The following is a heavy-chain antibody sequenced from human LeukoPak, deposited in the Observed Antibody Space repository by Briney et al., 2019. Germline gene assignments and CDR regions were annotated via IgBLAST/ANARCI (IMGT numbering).Heavy chain of an antibody. J-gene: IGHJ4*02. Sequence: PGGSLRLSCAASGFTFSNYAMSWVRQAPGKGLEWVSTISGGGGTTYYADSVKGRFTISRDNSKNTLWLQMSSLRAVDTAVYYCAKARSMMTAGRSYFDYWGQGTLVTVSS. V-gene: IGHV3-23*01. D-gene: IGHD2-21*02. CDR1: GFTFSNYA. CDR3: AKARSMMTAGRSYFDY. CDR2: ISGGGGTT.